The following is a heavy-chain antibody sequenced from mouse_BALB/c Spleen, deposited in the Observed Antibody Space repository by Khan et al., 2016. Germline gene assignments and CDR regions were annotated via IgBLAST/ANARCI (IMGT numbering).Heavy chain of an antibody. CDR2: IDPENGDT. CDR1: VFNIKDYY. D-gene: IGHD1-1*01. J-gene: IGHJ2*01. CDR3: NAIYYGSDVYFDY. Sequence: VQLQQSGAELERSGASVKLSCTASVFNIKDYYMHWVKQRPEQGLEWIGWIDPENGDTEYAPKFQGKATMTADTSSNAAYLQFSSLTSEDSAVYYCNAIYYGSDVYFDYWGQGTTLTVSS. V-gene: IGHV14-4*02.